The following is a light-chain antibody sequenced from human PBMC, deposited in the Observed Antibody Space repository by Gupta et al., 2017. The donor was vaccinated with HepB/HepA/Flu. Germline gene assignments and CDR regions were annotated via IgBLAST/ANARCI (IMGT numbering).Light chain of an antibody. CDR1: SSDVGGYNY. CDR2: DVS. CDR3: RSYTSSSPG. V-gene: IGLV2-14*01. Sequence: QSALTQPAPVSGPPGESTTIPCTGTSSDVGGYNYVSWYQQHPGKAPKLMIYDVSIRPSVVSRRFSGSKSGTTASLTISWLQAEDEAYYYCRSYTSSSPGFGGGTKLTVL. J-gene: IGLJ2*01.